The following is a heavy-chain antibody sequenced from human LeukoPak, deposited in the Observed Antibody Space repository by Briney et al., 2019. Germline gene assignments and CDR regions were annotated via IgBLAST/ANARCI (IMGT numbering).Heavy chain of an antibody. D-gene: IGHD2-21*02. V-gene: IGHV4-34*01. Sequence: SETLSLTCAVYGGSFSGYYWSWIRHPPGRGLEWIGDINHSGSTKYNPSLKSRVTISVDTSKNQFSLKLSSVTAADTAVYYCARCAVVTASYFDYWGQGTLVTVSS. J-gene: IGHJ4*02. CDR3: ARCAVVTASYFDY. CDR2: INHSGST. CDR1: GGSFSGYY.